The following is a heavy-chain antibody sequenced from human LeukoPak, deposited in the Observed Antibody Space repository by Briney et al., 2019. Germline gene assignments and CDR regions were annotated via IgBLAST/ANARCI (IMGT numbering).Heavy chain of an antibody. D-gene: IGHD2-21*02. CDR1: GYRFISNY. V-gene: IGHV1-2*02. J-gene: IGHJ4*02. CDR3: AREGSYCVGGDCYSFDF. CDR2: MHPGNGNT. Sequence: ASVKVSCKASGYRFISNYIQWVRQAPGLGPEWIGWMHPGNGNTRYAEKFQGRVTMTRDTSINTAYMDLSSLRSDDTAVYYCAREGSYCVGGDCYSFDFWGQGTLITFSS.